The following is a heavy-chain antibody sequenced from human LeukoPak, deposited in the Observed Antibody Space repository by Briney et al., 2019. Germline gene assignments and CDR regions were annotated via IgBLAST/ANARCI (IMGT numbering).Heavy chain of an antibody. J-gene: IGHJ6*02. CDR3: ARLPRYCSGGSCYYYGMDV. CDR2: IGTAGDT. D-gene: IGHD2-15*01. V-gene: IGHV3-13*01. Sequence: GGSLRLSCAASGFTFSSYDMHWVRQATGKGLEWVSAIGTAGDTYYPGSVKGRFTISRENAKNSLYLQMNGLRAGDTAVYYCARLPRYCSGGSCYYYGMDVWGQGTTVTVSS. CDR1: GFTFSSYD.